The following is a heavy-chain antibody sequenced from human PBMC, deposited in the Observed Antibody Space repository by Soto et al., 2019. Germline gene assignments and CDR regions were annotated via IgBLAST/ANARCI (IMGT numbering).Heavy chain of an antibody. V-gene: IGHV3-7*01. CDR3: ARNYYGSGLSHFDY. D-gene: IGHD3-10*01. CDR1: GFTFSSYW. J-gene: IGHJ4*02. CDR2: IKEDGSEK. Sequence: GGSLRLSCAASGFTFSSYWMSWVRQAPGKGLEWVANIKEDGSEKNYVDSVKGRVTISRDNTKNSLYLQMDTLTAEDTAVYYCARNYYGSGLSHFDYWGQGTLVTVSS.